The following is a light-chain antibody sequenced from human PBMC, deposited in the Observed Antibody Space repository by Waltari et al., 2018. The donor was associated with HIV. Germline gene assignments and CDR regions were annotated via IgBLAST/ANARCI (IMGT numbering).Light chain of an antibody. CDR2: YDG. CDR1: DIGTRS. CDR3: QVWDANTDVV. Sequence: SYVLTQTPSVSVAPGKTATLTCEGSDIGTRSGPWYRQKPGQAPVLVIYYDGERPSGIAERFSGSNSGNTATLTISRVGVGDEADYYCQVWDANTDVVFGTGTKLTVL. J-gene: IGLJ2*01. V-gene: IGLV3-21*04.